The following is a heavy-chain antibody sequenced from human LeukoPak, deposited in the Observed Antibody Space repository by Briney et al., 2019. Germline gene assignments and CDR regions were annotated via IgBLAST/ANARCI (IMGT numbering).Heavy chain of an antibody. D-gene: IGHD5-18*01. CDR2: IDTDGNT. CDR1: GFTFSSYD. V-gene: IGHV3-13*01. CDR3: TLSYGRGFNYYYCMDV. Sequence: GGSLRLSCAASGFTFSSYDMHWVRQATGKGLEWVSAIDTDGNTYYPGSVKGRFTISRENAKNSLYLQMNSLRAGDTAVYYCTLSYGRGFNYYYCMDVWGQGTTVSVSS. J-gene: IGHJ6*02.